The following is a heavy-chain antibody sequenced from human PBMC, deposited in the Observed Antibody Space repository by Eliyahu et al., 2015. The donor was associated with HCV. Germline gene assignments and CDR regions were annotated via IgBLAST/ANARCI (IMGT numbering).Heavy chain of an antibody. Sequence: QVQLQESGPRLVKPSGTLSLNCAVSGGSISSSNWWTWVRQPPGRGLEWIGEIHHSGTSNYNPSLKSRVTISVDKSKNHFSLKLNSVTAADTAVYYCARELCSAAGTSCWFDPWGQGTLVTVSS. J-gene: IGHJ5*02. CDR3: ARELCSAAGTSCWFDP. CDR2: IHHSGTS. CDR1: GGSISSSNW. D-gene: IGHD3-10*02. V-gene: IGHV4-4*02.